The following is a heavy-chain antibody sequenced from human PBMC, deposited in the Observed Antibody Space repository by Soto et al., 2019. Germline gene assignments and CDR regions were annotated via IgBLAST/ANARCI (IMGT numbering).Heavy chain of an antibody. D-gene: IGHD4-17*01. CDR3: ARDRGDYEGLVPYSLDH. CDR2: ISSRSRSI. J-gene: IGHJ4*02. V-gene: IGHV3-21*01. Sequence: PGGSLRLSCAASGFTFSSYSMHWVRQAPGKGLEWVSSISSRSRSIYYADSQKGRFTISRDNTKNSLYLQMNNLRAEDTAVYYCARDRGDYEGLVPYSLDHWGQGTLVTVSS. CDR1: GFTFSSYS.